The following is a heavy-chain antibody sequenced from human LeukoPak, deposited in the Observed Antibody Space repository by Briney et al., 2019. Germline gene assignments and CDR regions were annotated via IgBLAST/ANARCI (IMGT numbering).Heavy chain of an antibody. CDR1: GGSFSGYY. Sequence: PSETLSLTCAVYGGSFSGYYWSWIRQPPGKGLEWIGENNHSGSTNYNPSLKSRVTISVDTSKNQFSLKLSSVTAADTAVYYCARGRYSSSWYPAYYYYYYMDVWGKGTTVTVSS. CDR2: NNHSGST. CDR3: ARGRYSSSWYPAYYYYYYMDV. V-gene: IGHV4-34*01. J-gene: IGHJ6*03. D-gene: IGHD6-13*01.